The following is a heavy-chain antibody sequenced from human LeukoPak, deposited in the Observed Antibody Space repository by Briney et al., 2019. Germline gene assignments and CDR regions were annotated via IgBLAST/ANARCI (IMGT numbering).Heavy chain of an antibody. D-gene: IGHD5-24*01. Sequence: SQTLSLTCTVSGGSISSGAYYWSWIRQHPGKGLEWIGYISYSGSTYYNPSLKSRVTMSVDMSKNQFSLKLSSVTAADTAVYYCARDLGADGYNLRNWFDPWGQGTLVTVSS. CDR2: ISYSGST. CDR3: ARDLGADGYNLRNWFDP. CDR1: GGSISSGAYY. V-gene: IGHV4-31*03. J-gene: IGHJ5*02.